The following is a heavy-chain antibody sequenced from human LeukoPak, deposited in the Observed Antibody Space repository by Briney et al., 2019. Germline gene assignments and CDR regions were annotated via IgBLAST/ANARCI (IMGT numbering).Heavy chain of an antibody. CDR1: GFTFSSHA. J-gene: IGHJ4*02. D-gene: IGHD3-3*01. Sequence: GGSLRLSCAASGFTFSSHAMSWVRHGPGKGLEWVSAITRSGDSTYSADSVKVRFTISRDNSKNTLYLQMTGLRAEDTAVYYCAKGSDFWSGYDDYWGQGTLVTVSS. V-gene: IGHV3-23*01. CDR2: ITRSGDST. CDR3: AKGSDFWSGYDDY.